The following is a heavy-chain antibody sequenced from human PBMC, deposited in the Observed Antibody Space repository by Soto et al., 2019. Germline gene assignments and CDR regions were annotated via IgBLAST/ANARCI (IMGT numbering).Heavy chain of an antibody. J-gene: IGHJ4*02. D-gene: IGHD3-3*01. CDR2: INHSGST. CDR1: GGSFSGYY. Sequence: QVQLQQWGAGLLKPSETLSLTCAVYGGSFSGYYWSWIRQPPGKGLEWIGEINHSGSTNYNLSLKSRVTISVDTSKNQFSLKLSSVTAADTAVYYCAREINNYDFWSGYYSAFDYWGQGTLVTVSS. V-gene: IGHV4-34*01. CDR3: AREINNYDFWSGYYSAFDY.